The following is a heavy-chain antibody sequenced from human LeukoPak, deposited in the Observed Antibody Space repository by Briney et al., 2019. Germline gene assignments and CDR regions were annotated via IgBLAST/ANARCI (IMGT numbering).Heavy chain of an antibody. Sequence: SLRLSCGECGVTFKSVAMGGGRHATGKGLEWVAVISYDGSNKYYADSVKGRFTISRDNSKNTLYLQMNSLRAEDTAVYYCATLDGYNSPSLDYWGQGTLVTVSS. D-gene: IGHD5-24*01. CDR3: ATLDGYNSPSLDY. V-gene: IGHV3-30*11. CDR1: GVTFKSVA. CDR2: ISYDGSNK. J-gene: IGHJ4*02.